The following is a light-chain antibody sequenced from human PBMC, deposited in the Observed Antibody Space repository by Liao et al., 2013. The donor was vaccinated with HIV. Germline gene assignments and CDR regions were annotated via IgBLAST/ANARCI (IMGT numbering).Light chain of an antibody. Sequence: SYELTQPPSVSVSPGQTASITCSGDKLGDKYACWYQQKPGQAPVLVIYYDSDRPSVIPERFSGSNSGNTATLSISRVEAGDEADYYCQVWDSNSDHPYVFGTGTKVTVL. J-gene: IGLJ1*01. V-gene: IGLV3-1*01. CDR3: QVWDSNSDHPYV. CDR2: YDS. CDR1: KLGDKY.